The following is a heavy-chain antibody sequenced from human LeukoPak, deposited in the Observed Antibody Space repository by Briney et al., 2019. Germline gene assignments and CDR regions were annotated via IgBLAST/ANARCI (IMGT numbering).Heavy chain of an antibody. Sequence: PGGSLRLSCAASGFTFSTYGMQWVRQAPGKGLEWVAVIAFDGSIEHYADSVKGRFTVSRDNSKNTLYPQMNSLRAEDTAVYYCAKEIAVYSSSWYFQHWGQGTLVTASS. D-gene: IGHD6-13*01. V-gene: IGHV3-30*18. CDR2: IAFDGSIE. J-gene: IGHJ1*01. CDR1: GFTFSTYG. CDR3: AKEIAVYSSSWYFQH.